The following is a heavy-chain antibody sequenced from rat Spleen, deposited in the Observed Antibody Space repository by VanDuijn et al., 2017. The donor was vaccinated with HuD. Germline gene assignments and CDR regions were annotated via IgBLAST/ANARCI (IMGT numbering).Heavy chain of an antibody. D-gene: IGHD5-1*01. CDR2: INSPGST. CDR1: VYSINSSYR. CDR3: ARGGLGAPFAY. Sequence: EVPLPESGPGLVKPSQSLSLTCSVTVYSINSSYRWSWTRKFLVNKLEWMGYINSPGSTNYNQSLKSRISITRDTSKNQFFLQVNSVTTEDTATYYCARGGLGAPFAYWGQGALVTVSS. J-gene: IGHJ3*01. V-gene: IGHV3-3*01.